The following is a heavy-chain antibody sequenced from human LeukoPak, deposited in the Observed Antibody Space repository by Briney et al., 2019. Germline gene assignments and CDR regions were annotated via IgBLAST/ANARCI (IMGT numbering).Heavy chain of an antibody. V-gene: IGHV4-59*01. CDR1: GGSISIYY. CDR2: IYYSGST. D-gene: IGHD3-10*01. CDR3: ARVSGQRSYYYYYMDV. Sequence: SETLSLTCTVSGGSISIYYWSWIRQPPGKGLEWIGYIYYSGSTNYNPSLKSRVTISVDTSKNQFSLKLSSVTAADTAVYYCARVSGQRSYYYYYMDVWGKGTTVTVSS. J-gene: IGHJ6*03.